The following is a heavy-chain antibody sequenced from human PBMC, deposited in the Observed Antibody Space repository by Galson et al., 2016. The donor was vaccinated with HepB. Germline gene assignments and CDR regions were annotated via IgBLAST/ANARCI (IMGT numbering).Heavy chain of an antibody. J-gene: IGHJ4*02. D-gene: IGHD2-15*01. CDR1: GYTLTELS. V-gene: IGHV1-24*01. CDR3: ATASGASGVVVAAFDY. Sequence: SVKVSCKVSGYTLTELSIHWVRQAPGKGLEWMGGFDPDYGETVHEHTFQGRVTMTADTSKNTAYMELNSLKSDDTAVYYCATASGASGVVVAAFDYWGQGTLVTVSS. CDR2: FDPDYGET.